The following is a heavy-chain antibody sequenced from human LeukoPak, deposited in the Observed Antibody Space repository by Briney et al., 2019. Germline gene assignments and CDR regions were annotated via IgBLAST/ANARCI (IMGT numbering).Heavy chain of an antibody. Sequence: EGSLRLSCAASGFKFGDYTMHWVRQAPGKGLEWVSSISDGGWTAYTDSVKGRFFISRETATNTLYLQMNSLRVEDTAVYYCAKECDYGNTSHMPCYWGQGTLVTVSS. CDR2: ISDGGWT. V-gene: IGHV3-23*01. J-gene: IGHJ4*02. CDR1: GFKFGDYT. CDR3: AKECDYGNTSHMPCY. D-gene: IGHD4-17*01.